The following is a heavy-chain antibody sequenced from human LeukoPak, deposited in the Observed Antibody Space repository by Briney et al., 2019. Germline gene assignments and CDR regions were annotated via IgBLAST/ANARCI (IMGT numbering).Heavy chain of an antibody. V-gene: IGHV5-51*01. CDR2: IYPGDSDT. D-gene: IGHD3-22*01. CDR1: GNSFTSYW. CDR3: AGADSSGYYGIDY. J-gene: IGHJ4*02. Sequence: GESLKISCEGSGNSFTSYWIGWVRQMPGKGLEWMGIIYPGDSDTRYSPSFQGQVTTSADKSISTAYLQWSSLKASDTAMYYCAGADSSGYYGIDYWGQGTLVTVSS.